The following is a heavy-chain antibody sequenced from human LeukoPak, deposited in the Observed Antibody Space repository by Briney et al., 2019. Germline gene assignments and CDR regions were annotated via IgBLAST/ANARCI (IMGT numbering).Heavy chain of an antibody. V-gene: IGHV3-23*01. CDR1: GFTFSSYT. D-gene: IGHD2-2*01. Sequence: PGGSLRLSCAASGFTFSSYTMSWVRQAPGKGLEWVSTITTSDGNTYYADSVKGRFTVSRDNSKNTLFLQMNSLRAEDTAVYYCAKDAWYCSSTSFPATGYWGQGTLVTVSS. J-gene: IGHJ4*02. CDR2: ITTSDGNT. CDR3: AKDAWYCSSTSFPATGY.